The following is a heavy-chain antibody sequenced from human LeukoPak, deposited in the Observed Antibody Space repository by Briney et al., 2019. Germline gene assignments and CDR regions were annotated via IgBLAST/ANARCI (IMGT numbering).Heavy chain of an antibody. CDR1: GYTFTSYD. Sequence: GASVKVSCQASGYTFTSYDINWVRQATGQGLEWMGWIDPQSGDTNYSQKFQGRVTMTRDTYIKTAYMEPRSLRSDDTAVYFCAREDYSSGWYRGGWFDPWGQGTQVTVSS. D-gene: IGHD6-19*01. CDR2: IDPQSGDT. V-gene: IGHV1-2*02. CDR3: AREDYSSGWYRGGWFDP. J-gene: IGHJ5*02.